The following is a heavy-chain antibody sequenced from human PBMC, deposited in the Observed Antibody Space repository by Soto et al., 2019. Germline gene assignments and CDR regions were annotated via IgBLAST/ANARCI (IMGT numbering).Heavy chain of an antibody. D-gene: IGHD4-17*01. CDR2: IWYDGSNK. V-gene: IGHV3-33*01. CDR3: ARALTTVTPFDC. Sequence: QVQLVESGGGVVQPGRSLRLSCAASGFTFSSYGMHWVRQAPGKGPAWVAGIWYDGSNKYYADSVKGRFTISRDNSKNTVYLQMNSLRAEDTAVYYCARALTTVTPFDCWGQGTLVTVSS. CDR1: GFTFSSYG. J-gene: IGHJ4*02.